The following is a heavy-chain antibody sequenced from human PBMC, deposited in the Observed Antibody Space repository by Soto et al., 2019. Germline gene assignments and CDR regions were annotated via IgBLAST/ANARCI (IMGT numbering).Heavy chain of an antibody. CDR1: GFTFSDSW. CDR3: VRGGSNYAS. D-gene: IGHD4-4*01. Sequence: EVQLVESGGGLVQPGGSLRLSCTASGFTFSDSWMTWVRQAPGKGLEWVARIKPDESEKKYADSVKGRFSISRDNAKHSMYVQMDSLRGEDTAVYYCVRGGSNYASWGQGTLVTVSS. V-gene: IGHV3-7*01. J-gene: IGHJ5*02. CDR2: IKPDESEK.